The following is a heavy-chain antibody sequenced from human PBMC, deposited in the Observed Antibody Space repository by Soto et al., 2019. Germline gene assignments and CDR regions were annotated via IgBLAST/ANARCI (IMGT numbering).Heavy chain of an antibody. CDR3: ARVRGQHREGYYYYGMDV. D-gene: IGHD6-13*01. CDR2: ISYDGSNK. J-gene: IGHJ6*02. Sequence: QVQLVESGGGVVQPGRSLRLSCAASGFTFSSYAMHWVRQAPGKGLEWVAVISYDGSNKYYADSVKGRFTISRDNSKNTLYLQMNSLRAEDTALYYCARVRGQHREGYYYYGMDVWGQGTTVTVSS. V-gene: IGHV3-30-3*01. CDR1: GFTFSSYA.